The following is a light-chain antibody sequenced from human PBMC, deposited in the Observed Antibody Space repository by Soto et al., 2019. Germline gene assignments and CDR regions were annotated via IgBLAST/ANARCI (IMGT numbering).Light chain of an antibody. CDR3: QQSYSIHLT. Sequence: DIQMTQSPSSLSASVGDRVTITCRASQTINSYLNWYQQKPGKAPKLLIFAASNLQSGVPSRFNGSASGTDFTLTISSLQPEDFATYWCQQSYSIHLTFGPGTTVDIK. CDR2: AAS. J-gene: IGKJ3*01. CDR1: QTINSY. V-gene: IGKV1-39*01.